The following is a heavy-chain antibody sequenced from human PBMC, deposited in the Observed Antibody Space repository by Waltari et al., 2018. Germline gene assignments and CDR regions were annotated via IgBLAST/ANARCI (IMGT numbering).Heavy chain of an antibody. J-gene: IGHJ5*02. CDR2: IYTSGST. V-gene: IGHV4-4*07. D-gene: IGHD2-2*01. Sequence: QVQLQESGPGLVKPSETLSLTCTVSGGSISSYYWSWIRQPAGKGLEWIGRIYTSGSTNYNPALKGRVTMSVDTSKNQFSLKLSSVTAADTAVYYCARDFCSSTSCYGGYNWFDPWGQGTLVTVSS. CDR3: ARDFCSSTSCYGGYNWFDP. CDR1: GGSISSYY.